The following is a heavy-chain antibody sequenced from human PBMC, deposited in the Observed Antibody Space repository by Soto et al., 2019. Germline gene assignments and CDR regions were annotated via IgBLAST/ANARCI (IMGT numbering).Heavy chain of an antibody. D-gene: IGHD3-10*01. CDR3: ARQGSNEYYYYGMDV. Sequence: QVQLVQSGAEVKKPGSSMKVSCKASGGTFSSYAINWVRQAPGQGLEWMGGIIRIFGTPDYAQRFQGRVTITADKSTSSAYMELSSLRSEDTAVYYCARQGSNEYYYYGMDVWGEGTTVTVSS. CDR1: GGTFSSYA. CDR2: IIRIFGTP. J-gene: IGHJ6*04. V-gene: IGHV1-69*14.